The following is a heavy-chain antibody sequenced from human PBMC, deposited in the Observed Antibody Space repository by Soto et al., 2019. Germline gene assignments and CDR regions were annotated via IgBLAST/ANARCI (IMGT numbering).Heavy chain of an antibody. CDR3: ARDFLIPFRGGYATPPQYNSPGMDV. J-gene: IGHJ6*02. V-gene: IGHV1-18*01. CDR1: GYTFTTFG. D-gene: IGHD3-16*01. CDR2: INTYNGNT. Sequence: QVQLVQSGAEVMKPGASVKVSCKASGYTFTTFGISWVRQAPGQGLEWMGWINTYNGNTDYAQKFQGRVTMTTETPTRTAPMKLRTLRPDTTPAYYWARDFLIPFRGGYATPPQYNSPGMDVGGQGTTFSVPS.